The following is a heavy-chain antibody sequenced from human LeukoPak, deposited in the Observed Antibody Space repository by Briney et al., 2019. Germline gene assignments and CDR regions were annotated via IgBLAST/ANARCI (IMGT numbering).Heavy chain of an antibody. V-gene: IGHV4-39*01. CDR2: IYYSGST. CDR1: GGSISSSSYY. Sequence: SETLSLTCTVSGGSISSSSYYWGWIRQPPGKGLEWIGSIYYSGSTYYNPSLKSRVTISADTSKNQFSLKLSSVTAADTAVYYCARLGRITMVRGVIYPYYSDYWGQGTLVTVSS. D-gene: IGHD3-10*01. J-gene: IGHJ4*02. CDR3: ARLGRITMVRGVIYPYYSDY.